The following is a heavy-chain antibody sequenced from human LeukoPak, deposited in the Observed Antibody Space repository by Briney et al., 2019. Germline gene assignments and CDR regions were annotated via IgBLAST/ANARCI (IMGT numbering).Heavy chain of an antibody. CDR1: GLTFSSYA. D-gene: IGHD6-13*01. CDR3: ARDWYSSSWYHAFDI. Sequence: GGSLRRSCAASGLTFSSYAMPWVRQAPGKGLEGVAVVSYDGSNKYYADSVKGRFTISRDNSKNTLYLQMNSLRAEDTAVYYCARDWYSSSWYHAFDIWGQGTMVTVSS. V-gene: IGHV3-30-3*01. J-gene: IGHJ3*02. CDR2: VSYDGSNK.